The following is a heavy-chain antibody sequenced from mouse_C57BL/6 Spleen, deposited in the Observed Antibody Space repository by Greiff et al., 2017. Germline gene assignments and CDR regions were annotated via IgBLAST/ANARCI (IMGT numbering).Heavy chain of an antibody. CDR3: TRGGYEDAMDY. V-gene: IGHV1-15*01. CDR2: IDPETGGT. Sequence: QVQLQQSGAELVRPGASVTLSCKASGYTFTDYEMHWVKQTPVHGLEWIGAIDPETGGTAYNQKFKGKAILTADKSPSTAYMELRSLTSEDSAVYDCTRGGYEDAMDYWGQGTSVTVSS. J-gene: IGHJ4*01. CDR1: GYTFTDYE. D-gene: IGHD2-2*01.